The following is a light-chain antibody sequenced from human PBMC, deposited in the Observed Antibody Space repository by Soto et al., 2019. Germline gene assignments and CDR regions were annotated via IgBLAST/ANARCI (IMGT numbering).Light chain of an antibody. J-gene: IGLJ1*01. CDR1: SSDVGGYNY. Sequence: QSVLTQAASVSGAPGQSITISCTGTSSDVGGYNYVSWYQRHPGKAPKLMIYDVSNRPSGVSNRFSGSKSGNTASLTISGLQAEDEADYYCSSYTSSSTPYVFGTGTKFTVL. CDR2: DVS. CDR3: SSYTSSSTPYV. V-gene: IGLV2-14*01.